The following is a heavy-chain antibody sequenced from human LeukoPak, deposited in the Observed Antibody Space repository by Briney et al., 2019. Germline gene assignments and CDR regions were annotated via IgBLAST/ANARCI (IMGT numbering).Heavy chain of an antibody. CDR3: TRDYTGGYYYDSSGYSPRMN. CDR1: GFTFGDYA. J-gene: IGHJ4*02. D-gene: IGHD3-22*01. Sequence: GGSLRLSCTASGFTFGDYAMSWVRQAPGKGLEWVGFIRSKAYGGTTEYAASVKGRFTISRDDSKSIAYLQMNSLKTEDTAAYYCTRDYTGGYYYDSSGYSPRMNWGQGTLVTVSS. V-gene: IGHV3-49*04. CDR2: IRSKAYGGTT.